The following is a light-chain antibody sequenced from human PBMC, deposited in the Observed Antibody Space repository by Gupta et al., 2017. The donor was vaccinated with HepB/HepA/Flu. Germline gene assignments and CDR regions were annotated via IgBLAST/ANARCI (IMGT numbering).Light chain of an antibody. CDR2: EIS. CDR3: SSYAGSNICV. Sequence: QSALTQPPSASGSPGQSVTISCTGTSSDVGGYNYVSWYQRHPGKAPKVIIYEISKRPSGVPDRFSGSWSGNTASLTVSGLQADDEAEYFCSSYAGSNICVFGTGTTVTVL. CDR1: SSDVGGYNY. J-gene: IGLJ1*01. V-gene: IGLV2-8*01.